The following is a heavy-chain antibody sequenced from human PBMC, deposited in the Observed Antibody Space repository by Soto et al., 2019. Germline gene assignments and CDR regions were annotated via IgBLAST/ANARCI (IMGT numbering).Heavy chain of an antibody. V-gene: IGHV5-51*01. CDR2: IYPGDSDT. Sequence: PGESLKISCKGSGYSFTSYWIGWVRQMPGKGLEWMGIIYPGDSDTRYSPSFQGQVTISADKSISTAYLQWSSLKASDTAMYYCARQTVTTTYYHYYYLDVWGKGTTVTVSS. CDR1: GYSFTSYW. J-gene: IGHJ6*03. CDR3: ARQTVTTTYYHYYYLDV. D-gene: IGHD4-4*01.